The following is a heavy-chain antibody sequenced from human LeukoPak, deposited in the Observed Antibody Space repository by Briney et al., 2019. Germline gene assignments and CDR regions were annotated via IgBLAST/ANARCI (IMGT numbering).Heavy chain of an antibody. V-gene: IGHV3-23*01. Sequence: GGSLRLSCAASRFTFSTYAMSWVRQAPGKGLEWVSGLSDGGGYTYYADSVKGRFTISRDNAKNTLYLQMNSLRAEDTAIYYCATAHSTTWSFSDFWGQGTLVTVSS. J-gene: IGHJ4*02. CDR2: LSDGGGYT. CDR1: RFTFSTYA. CDR3: ATAHSTTWSFSDF. D-gene: IGHD6-13*01.